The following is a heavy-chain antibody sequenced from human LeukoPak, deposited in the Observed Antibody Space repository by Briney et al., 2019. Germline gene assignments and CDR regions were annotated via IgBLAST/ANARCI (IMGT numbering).Heavy chain of an antibody. CDR2: INPSGGST. Sequence: ASVKVSCKASGYTFTSYYMHWVRQAPGQGLEWKGIINPSGGSTSYAQKFQGRVTMTRDMSTSTVYMELSSLRSEDTAVYYCARYCTNGVCVVDYWGQGTLVTVSS. V-gene: IGHV1-46*01. CDR3: ARYCTNGVCVVDY. J-gene: IGHJ4*02. D-gene: IGHD2-8*01. CDR1: GYTFTSYY.